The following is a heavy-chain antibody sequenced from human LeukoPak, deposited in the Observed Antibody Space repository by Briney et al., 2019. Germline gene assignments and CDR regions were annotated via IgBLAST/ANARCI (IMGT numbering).Heavy chain of an antibody. D-gene: IGHD3-3*01. CDR3: AKGIRVVTH. Sequence: GGSLRLSCAASGFIVSTNHMSWVRQAPGKGLEWVSVIYSGGSTSYADSVKGRFIISRDNSKNTLYLQMNSLRADDSAVYYCAKGIRVVTHWGQGTLVTVSS. CDR1: GFIVSTNH. J-gene: IGHJ4*02. V-gene: IGHV3-53*01. CDR2: IYSGGST.